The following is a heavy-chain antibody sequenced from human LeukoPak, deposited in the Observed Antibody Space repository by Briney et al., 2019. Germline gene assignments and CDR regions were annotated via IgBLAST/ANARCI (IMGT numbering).Heavy chain of an antibody. D-gene: IGHD2-15*01. CDR1: GFTFSSNG. CDR2: ISGSGGST. Sequence: GGSLRLSCAASGFTFSSNGMSWVRQAPGKGLEWVSAISGSGGSTYYADSVKGRFTISRDNAKNSMYLQMNSLRAEDTAVYYCAREGFAAASDIWGQGTMVTVSS. V-gene: IGHV3-23*01. CDR3: AREGFAAASDI. J-gene: IGHJ3*02.